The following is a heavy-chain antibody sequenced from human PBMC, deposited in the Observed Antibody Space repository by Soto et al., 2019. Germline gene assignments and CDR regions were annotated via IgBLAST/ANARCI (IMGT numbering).Heavy chain of an antibody. CDR2: VFSSVSA. CDR1: GVSVTSYT. CDR3: ARDGMTTGDT. V-gene: IGHV4-4*07. D-gene: IGHD7-27*01. Sequence: SETLSLTCIVSGVSVTSYTWSWVRQPANKGLEWIGRVFSSVSATYNPSLKSRVSISMDTTENRIYLKLDSVTAADAGVYFSARDGMTTGDTWGPGTRGTVSA. J-gene: IGHJ4*02.